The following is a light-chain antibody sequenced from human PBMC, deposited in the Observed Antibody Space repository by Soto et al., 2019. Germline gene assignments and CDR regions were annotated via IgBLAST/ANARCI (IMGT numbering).Light chain of an antibody. J-gene: IGKJ3*01. CDR3: QQRTNWLT. CDR2: DAS. V-gene: IGKV3-11*01. Sequence: LSLSPGERATLSCRASQNVSTYLAWYQQKPGQAPRLLIYDASNRATGLPARFSGSGSGTDFTLTISSLEPEDFAVYYCQQRTNWLTFGPGTKVDIK. CDR1: QNVSTY.